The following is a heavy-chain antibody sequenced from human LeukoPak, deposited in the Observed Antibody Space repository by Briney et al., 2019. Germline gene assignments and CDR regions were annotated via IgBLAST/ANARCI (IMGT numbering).Heavy chain of an antibody. CDR2: ISSSSSYI. J-gene: IGHJ4*02. CDR1: GFTFSSDT. CDR3: ARDVLERQFDY. V-gene: IGHV3-21*01. Sequence: GGSLRLSCAGSGFTFSSDTMNWVRQAPGKGLEWVSSISSSSSYIYYADSVKGRFTISRDNAKNSLYLQMNSLRAEDTAVYYCARDVLERQFDYWGQGTLVTVSS.